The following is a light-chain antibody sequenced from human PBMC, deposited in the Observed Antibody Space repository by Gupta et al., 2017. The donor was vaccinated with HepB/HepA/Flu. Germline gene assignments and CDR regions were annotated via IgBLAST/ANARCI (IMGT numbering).Light chain of an antibody. CDR2: DAS. CDR1: QDSNNY. Sequence: DIKMIPPPSSLSSSVGDRVTITCQASQDSNNYLRWFQQKPGKPPKLLIYDASALESGVPSRFTGSGSETYFTLTITSLQPEDVATYYCQQYESLPLTFGEGTKVEIK. V-gene: IGKV1-33*01. CDR3: QQYESLPLT. J-gene: IGKJ4*01.